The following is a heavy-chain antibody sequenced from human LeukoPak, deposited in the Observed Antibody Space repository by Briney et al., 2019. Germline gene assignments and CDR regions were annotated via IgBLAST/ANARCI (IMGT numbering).Heavy chain of an antibody. V-gene: IGHV4-4*07. CDR3: ARKALTGNWFDP. J-gene: IGHJ5*02. CDR2: IYASGST. CDR1: GDSISSYY. D-gene: IGHD3-9*01. Sequence: SETLSLTCTVSGDSISSYYLSWIRQPAGKGLEWIGRIYASGSTNYNPALKSRGTMSLDTSKNQFSLNLSSVTAADTAVYYCARKALTGNWFDPWGPGTLVTASS.